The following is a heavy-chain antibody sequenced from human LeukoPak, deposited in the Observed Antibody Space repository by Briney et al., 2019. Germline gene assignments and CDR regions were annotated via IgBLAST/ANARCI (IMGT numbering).Heavy chain of an antibody. CDR2: VSSGGSTI. V-gene: IGHV3-48*02. CDR1: GFTFSSYS. D-gene: IGHD2-8*02. CDR3: AGDETGVGTGGIDY. Sequence: GGSLRLSCAVSGFTFSSYSMNWVRQAPGQGLEWVAYVSSGGSTIYFADSVKGRFTISRDNARNSLYLQMNSLRDEDTAVYYCAGDETGVGTGGIDYWGQGTLVTVSS. J-gene: IGHJ4*02.